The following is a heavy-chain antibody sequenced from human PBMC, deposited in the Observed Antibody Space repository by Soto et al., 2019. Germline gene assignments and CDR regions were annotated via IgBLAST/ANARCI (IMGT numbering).Heavy chain of an antibody. CDR3: AKVLLLPRAFDI. J-gene: IGHJ3*02. CDR1: GFSITNAW. V-gene: IGHV3-15*01. D-gene: IGHD2-15*01. CDR2: IKSKTDGGTT. Sequence: GGSLRLSCAASGFSITNAWMTWVRQPPGKGLEWVGRIKSKTDGGTTDYVAPVKGRFTISRDDSKNTLYPQMNSLKTEDTAVYYCAKVLLLPRAFDIWGQGTMVTVS.